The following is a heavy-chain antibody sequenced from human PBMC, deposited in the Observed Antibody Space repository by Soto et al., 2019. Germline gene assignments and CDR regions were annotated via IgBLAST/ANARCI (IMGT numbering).Heavy chain of an antibody. CDR2: ISGSGGST. Sequence: VQLLESGGCFVQPGGSLRLSCAASGFTFSDYAMNWVRQAPGKGLEWVSAISGSGGSTYYADSVKGRFTISRDNSKNTLYLQMNSLRAEDTAVYYCANGRFLEWLLPDNWFDPWGQGTLVTVTS. J-gene: IGHJ5*02. V-gene: IGHV3-23*01. CDR3: ANGRFLEWLLPDNWFDP. CDR1: GFTFSDYA. D-gene: IGHD3-3*01.